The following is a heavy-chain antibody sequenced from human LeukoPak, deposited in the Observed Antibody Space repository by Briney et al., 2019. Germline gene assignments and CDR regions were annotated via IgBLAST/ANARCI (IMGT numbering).Heavy chain of an antibody. CDR1: GFTFINYW. J-gene: IGHJ6*02. CDR3: ARGRWDTGGLHGLDV. Sequence: PGGSLRLSCAASGFTFINYWMTWVRQAPGKGLEWVANIKQDGSEKYYVDSVTGRFTISRDNSKKTVYLQMSSLRAEDTAVYCCARGRWDTGGLHGLDVWGQGTTVTVSS. D-gene: IGHD2-8*02. CDR2: IKQDGSEK. V-gene: IGHV3-7*04.